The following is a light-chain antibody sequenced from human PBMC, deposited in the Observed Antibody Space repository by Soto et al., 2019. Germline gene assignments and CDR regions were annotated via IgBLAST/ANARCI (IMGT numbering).Light chain of an antibody. CDR3: SSYTSSSTLGV. J-gene: IGLJ3*02. Sequence: QSVLTQPASVSGSPGQSITISCTGTSSDVGGYNYVSWYQQHAGKAPKLMIYDVSNRPSGVSNRFSGSKSGNTASLTISGLQAEDEADYYCSSYTSSSTLGVFGGGTKVTVL. CDR2: DVS. CDR1: SSDVGGYNY. V-gene: IGLV2-14*01.